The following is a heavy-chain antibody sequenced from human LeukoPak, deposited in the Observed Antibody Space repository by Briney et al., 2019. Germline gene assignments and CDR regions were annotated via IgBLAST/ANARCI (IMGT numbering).Heavy chain of an antibody. CDR3: ARSRGDNNWFDP. Sequence: GASLKISCKASGYSFTNFWLGWVRQMPGKGLEWMGIIYPGDSDTRYSPSFEGQVTISADKSISTAYLQLGSLKASDTAMYYCARSRGDNNWFDPWGQGTLVTVSS. V-gene: IGHV5-51*01. CDR2: IYPGDSDT. D-gene: IGHD7-27*01. J-gene: IGHJ5*02. CDR1: GYSFTNFW.